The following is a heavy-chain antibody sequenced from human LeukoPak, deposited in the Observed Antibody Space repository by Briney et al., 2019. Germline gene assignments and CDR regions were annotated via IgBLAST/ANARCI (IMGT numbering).Heavy chain of an antibody. CDR2: IRFTGSYI. CDR1: GFTFSSYS. CDR3: ARAGPRRDGYNRDY. J-gene: IGHJ4*02. V-gene: IGHV3-21*01. Sequence: GGSLRLSCAASGFTFSSYSMNWVRQAPGRGLEWVSSIRFTGSYIYYADSVKGRFTISRDDAKNLLSLQMISLRVEDTAVYYCARAGPRRDGYNRDYWGQGTLVTVSS. D-gene: IGHD5-24*01.